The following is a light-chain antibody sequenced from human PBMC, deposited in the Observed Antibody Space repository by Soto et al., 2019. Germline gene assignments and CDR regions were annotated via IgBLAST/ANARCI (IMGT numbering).Light chain of an antibody. CDR1: QSLISSDGNTY. Sequence: DVVMTQSPLSLPVTLGQPASISCRSSQSLISSDGNTYLSWFQQRPGQSPRRLIYMDSYRGSVVPDRFSGSGSGTDFTRKISRVEAEDVGVYYCMKGTHWPRTFGQGTEVEI. J-gene: IGKJ1*01. CDR2: MDS. CDR3: MKGTHWPRT. V-gene: IGKV2-30*01.